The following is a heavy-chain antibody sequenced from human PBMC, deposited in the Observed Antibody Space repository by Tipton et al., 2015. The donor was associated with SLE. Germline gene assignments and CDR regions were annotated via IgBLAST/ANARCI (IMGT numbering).Heavy chain of an antibody. D-gene: IGHD4-11*01. CDR3: ARDDYKEGPNWFDP. CDR2: ISVRSTYI. Sequence: SLRLSCAASGFKFSNYSMNWVRQAPGKGLEWVASISVRSTYIYYGDSVKGRFTISRDNAKNSLYLQMNSLRAEDTAFYYCARDDYKEGPNWFDPWGQGTLVTVSS. CDR1: GFKFSNYS. V-gene: IGHV3-21*04. J-gene: IGHJ5*02.